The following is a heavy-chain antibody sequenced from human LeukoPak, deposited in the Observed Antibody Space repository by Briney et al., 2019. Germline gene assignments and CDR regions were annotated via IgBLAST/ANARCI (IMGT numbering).Heavy chain of an antibody. CDR1: GFTFSSYW. CDR2: INSDGSTT. J-gene: IGHJ4*02. Sequence: GGSLRLSCAASGFTFSSYWMHWVRQAPGKGLVWVSRINSDGSTTTYADSVKGRFTISRDNAKNTLYLQMNNLRADDTAIYYCARERGGLSTSWYFTLDYWGQGTLVTVSS. D-gene: IGHD6-13*01. CDR3: ARERGGLSTSWYFTLDY. V-gene: IGHV3-74*01.